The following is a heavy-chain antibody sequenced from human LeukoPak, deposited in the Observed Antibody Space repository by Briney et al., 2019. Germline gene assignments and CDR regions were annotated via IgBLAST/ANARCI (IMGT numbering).Heavy chain of an antibody. D-gene: IGHD6-19*01. CDR3: ARDTVAGTGDY. CDR2: IIPILGIA. V-gene: IGHV1-69*04. Sequence: SVKVSCKASGGTFSSYTISWVRQAPGQGLEWMGRIIPILGIANYAQKFQGRVTITADKPTSTAYMELSSLRSEDTAVYYCARDTVAGTGDYWGQGTLVTVSS. CDR1: GGTFSSYT. J-gene: IGHJ4*02.